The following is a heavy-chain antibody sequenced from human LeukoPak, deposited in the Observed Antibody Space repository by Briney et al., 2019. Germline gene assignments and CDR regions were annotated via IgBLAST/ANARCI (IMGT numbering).Heavy chain of an antibody. V-gene: IGHV1-18*01. D-gene: IGHD2-21*01. CDR2: ISANNGNT. CDR1: GYTFTSYG. Sequence: ASVKVSCKASGYTFTSYGISWARQAPGQGLEWMGWISANNGNTNYAQKLQGRVTVTTDTSTSTAYMDLRSLRSDDTAVYYCARDAYMDSEYFQHWGQGTLVTVSS. J-gene: IGHJ1*01. CDR3: ARDAYMDSEYFQH.